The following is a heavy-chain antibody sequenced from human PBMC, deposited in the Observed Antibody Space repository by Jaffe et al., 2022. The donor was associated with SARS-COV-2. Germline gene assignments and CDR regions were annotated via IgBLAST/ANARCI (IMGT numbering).Heavy chain of an antibody. Sequence: QVTLKESGPVLVKPTETLTLTCTVSGFSLSNARMGVSWIRQPPGKALEWLAHIFSNDEKSYSTSLKSRLTISKDTSKSQVVLTMTNMDPVDTATYYCARIIVEYDFWSGYFRGPQDGPQGHWFDPWGQGTLVTVSS. CDR2: IFSNDEK. CDR1: GFSLSNARMG. V-gene: IGHV2-26*01. J-gene: IGHJ5*02. CDR3: ARIIVEYDFWSGYFRGPQDGPQGHWFDP. D-gene: IGHD3-3*01.